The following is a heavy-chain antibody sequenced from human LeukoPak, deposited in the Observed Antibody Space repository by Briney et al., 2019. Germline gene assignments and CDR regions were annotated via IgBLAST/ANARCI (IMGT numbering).Heavy chain of an antibody. CDR1: GLTLSNAW. J-gene: IGHJ4*02. D-gene: IGHD3-10*01. CDR3: TANRNDYGSGSSS. CDR2: IISKTDGGTT. V-gene: IGHV3-15*01. Sequence: GGSLRLSCAVSGLTLSNAWMRWVRQPPGRGLEWVGCIISKTDGGTTDYAAPDKGRFTISRDDSKNTLYLQMNRLKTEDTAVYYCTANRNDYGSGSSSGGQGTLVTVSS.